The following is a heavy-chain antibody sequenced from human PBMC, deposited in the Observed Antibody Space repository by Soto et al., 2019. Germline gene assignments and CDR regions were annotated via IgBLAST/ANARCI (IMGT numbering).Heavy chain of an antibody. Sequence: GGSLRLSCAASGFTFSNYGMHWVRQAPGKGLEWVAVILHDGRNYYYEESVKGRFTISRDNSKNTLYLQMNSLRAEDTAMYYCAKDFREGDNNFWNNYYARGLVPFDPWGQGTLVTVSS. J-gene: IGHJ5*02. CDR1: GFTFSNYG. CDR3: AKDFREGDNNFWNNYYARGLVPFDP. CDR2: ILHDGRNY. V-gene: IGHV3-30*18. D-gene: IGHD3-3*01.